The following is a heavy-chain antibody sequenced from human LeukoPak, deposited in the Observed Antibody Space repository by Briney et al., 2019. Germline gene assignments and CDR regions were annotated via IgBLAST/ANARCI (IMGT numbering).Heavy chain of an antibody. D-gene: IGHD6-13*01. CDR1: GGTFSSYA. CDR2: IIPIFGTA. Sequence: SVKVSCKASGGTFSSYAISWVRQAPGQGLEWMGGIIPIFGTANYAQKFQGRVTITADKSTSTAYMELSSLRSEDTAVYYCATYIAAAGYYYYYYMDVWGKGTTVTVSS. V-gene: IGHV1-69*06. J-gene: IGHJ6*03. CDR3: ATYIAAAGYYYYYYMDV.